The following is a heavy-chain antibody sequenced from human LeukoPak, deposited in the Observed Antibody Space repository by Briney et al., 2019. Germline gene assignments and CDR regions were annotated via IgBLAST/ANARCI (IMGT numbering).Heavy chain of an antibody. V-gene: IGHV3-7*01. CDR2: IKPDGSET. Sequence: PGGSLRLSCAASGSTFSRYWMNWVRQAPGRGLEWVANIKPDGSETYYVDSVKGRFTISRDNAKDSLFLQMSTLRVDDTAVYYCLASADVGWGQGTLVTVSS. D-gene: IGHD2-2*01. CDR3: LASADVG. CDR1: GSTFSRYW. J-gene: IGHJ4*02.